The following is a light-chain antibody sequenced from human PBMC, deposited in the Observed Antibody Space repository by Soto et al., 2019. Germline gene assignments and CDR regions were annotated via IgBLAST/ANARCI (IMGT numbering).Light chain of an antibody. J-gene: IGLJ2*01. CDR1: SNDVGSYNW. V-gene: IGLV2-23*02. Sequence: QSVLPQPASVSGAPGQSITISCTGTSNDVGSYNWVSWYQQLPDKAPKVIIYDVTKRPSGVSNRFSGSKSGNTASLTISGLQPEDEADYYCGSYAGIRTAVFGGGTTLTVL. CDR2: DVT. CDR3: GSYAGIRTAV.